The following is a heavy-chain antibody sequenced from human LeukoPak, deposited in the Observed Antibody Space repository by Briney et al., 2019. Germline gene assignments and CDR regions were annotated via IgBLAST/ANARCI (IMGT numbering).Heavy chain of an antibody. V-gene: IGHV4-59*12. D-gene: IGHD4-17*01. CDR1: GGSISSYY. CDR2: IYYSGST. Sequence: SETLSLTCTVSGGSISSYYWSWIRQPPGKGLEWIGYIYYSGSTNYNPSLKSRVTISVDTSKNQFSLKLSSVTAADTAVYYCARVRRLRTDAFDIWGQGTMVTVSS. J-gene: IGHJ3*02. CDR3: ARVRRLRTDAFDI.